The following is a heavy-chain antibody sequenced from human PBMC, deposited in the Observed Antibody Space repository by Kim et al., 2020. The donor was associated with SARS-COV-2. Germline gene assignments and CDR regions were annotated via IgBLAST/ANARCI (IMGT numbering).Heavy chain of an antibody. CDR1: GFTFSSYS. CDR2: ISTTGNYI. Sequence: GGSLRLSCAASGFTFSSYSMIWVRQAPGGGLEWVSLISTTGNYIYYADSLKGRLTISRDNTKNSLFLQMNSLRPDDTAVYYCARSVGRGYSGTGSYFDS. CDR3: ARSVGRGYSGTGSYFDS. V-gene: IGHV3-21*01. D-gene: IGHD3-10*01. J-gene: IGHJ4*01.